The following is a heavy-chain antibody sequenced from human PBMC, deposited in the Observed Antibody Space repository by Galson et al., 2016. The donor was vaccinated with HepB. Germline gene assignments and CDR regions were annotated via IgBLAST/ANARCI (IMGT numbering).Heavy chain of an antibody. Sequence: TLSLTCTVSGVSLSRIGYDWSWIRQSPGKGLEWIGNIYRTGTTSYRPSPESRLTISVDTSKNQFSLKLSSVTAADKAVYFCAGSPRHLKVFDIWGQGTLVTVSS. D-gene: IGHD1-1*01. CDR1: GVSLSRIGYD. CDR3: AGSPRHLKVFDI. CDR2: IYRTGTT. V-gene: IGHV4-31*03. J-gene: IGHJ3*02.